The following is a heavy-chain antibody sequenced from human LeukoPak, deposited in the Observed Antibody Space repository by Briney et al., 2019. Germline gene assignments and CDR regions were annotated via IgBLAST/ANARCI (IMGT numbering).Heavy chain of an antibody. Sequence: ASVKVSCKTPGYTFSSYEINWVRQAAGRGLEWVGWMNPKTGKTAYARNLQGRVTITRDTSISTAYMDLSALRSDDTAVYYCARIRPVTTGLKGYYFDYWGQGTLVTVSS. V-gene: IGHV1-8*01. D-gene: IGHD1-1*01. J-gene: IGHJ4*02. CDR1: GYTFSSYE. CDR2: MNPKTGKT. CDR3: ARIRPVTTGLKGYYFDY.